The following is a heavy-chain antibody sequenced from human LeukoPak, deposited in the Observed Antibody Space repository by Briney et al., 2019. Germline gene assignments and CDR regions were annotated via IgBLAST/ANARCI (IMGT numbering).Heavy chain of an antibody. CDR1: GFTFGSYA. CDR2: IRYDGGNK. V-gene: IGHV3-30*02. J-gene: IGHJ1*01. CDR3: AKDQPSPAYFLDS. Sequence: HPGGSLRLSCVASGFTFGSYAMHSVRQAPGKGLEWVAFIRYDGGNKYYGDSVKGRFTISIDNSKNMLYLQMTSLSPDDTAVYYCAKDQPSPAYFLDSWGQGIPVTVSS. D-gene: IGHD3/OR15-3a*01.